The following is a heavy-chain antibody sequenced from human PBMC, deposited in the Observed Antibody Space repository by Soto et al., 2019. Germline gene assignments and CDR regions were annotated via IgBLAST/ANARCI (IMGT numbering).Heavy chain of an antibody. CDR1: GFTFSGFD. J-gene: IGHJ4*02. D-gene: IGHD2-15*01. Sequence: PGGSLRLSCEASGFTFSGFDMHWVRQPTGKGLEWVPTIGTAGDTYYAVSVKGRFTISRDNAKNSLSLQMNSLRAGDTAVYFCARGQEVGAHFFDYWGQGTQVTVSS. V-gene: IGHV3-13*01. CDR3: ARGQEVGAHFFDY. CDR2: IGTAGDT.